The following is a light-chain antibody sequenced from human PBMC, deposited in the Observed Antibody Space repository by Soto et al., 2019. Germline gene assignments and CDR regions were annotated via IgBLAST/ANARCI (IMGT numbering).Light chain of an antibody. Sequence: QSVLTQPPSVSEAPRQRVTISCSGSSSNIGNNAVNWYQQLPGKPPKLLIYYDDLLPSGVSDRFSGSKSGTSASLAISGLQSEDEAYYYCAAWDDSLNGVLFGGGTKLTVL. CDR2: YDD. V-gene: IGLV1-36*01. CDR3: AAWDDSLNGVL. CDR1: SSNIGNNA. J-gene: IGLJ2*01.